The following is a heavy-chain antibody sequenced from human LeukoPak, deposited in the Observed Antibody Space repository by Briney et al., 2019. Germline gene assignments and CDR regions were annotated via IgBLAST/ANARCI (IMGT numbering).Heavy chain of an antibody. CDR1: GFTFSSYA. CDR2: ISGSGGST. J-gene: IGHJ4*02. V-gene: IGHV3-23*01. D-gene: IGHD3-16*02. Sequence: GGSLRLSCAASGFTFSSYAMSWVRQAPGKGLEWVSAISGSGGSTHYADSVKGRFTISRDNSKNTLYLQMNSLRAEDTAVYYCAKGSSVWGSYRYFDYWGQGTLVTVSS. CDR3: AKGSSVWGSYRYFDY.